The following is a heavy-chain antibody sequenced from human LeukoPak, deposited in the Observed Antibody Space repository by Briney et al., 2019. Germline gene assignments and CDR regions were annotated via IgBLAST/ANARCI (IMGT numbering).Heavy chain of an antibody. CDR3: AKDDGPYSSGWYDAFDK. D-gene: IGHD6-19*01. CDR1: GFTFSTYA. Sequence: GGSLRLSCAASGFTFSTYAMTWVRQAPGKGLEWVSAISDGGASTDYADSVKGRFTISRDNSKNTLYLQMNSLRVDDTAVYYCAKDDGPYSSGWYDAFDKWGQGTMVTVSS. V-gene: IGHV3-23*01. J-gene: IGHJ3*02. CDR2: ISDGGAST.